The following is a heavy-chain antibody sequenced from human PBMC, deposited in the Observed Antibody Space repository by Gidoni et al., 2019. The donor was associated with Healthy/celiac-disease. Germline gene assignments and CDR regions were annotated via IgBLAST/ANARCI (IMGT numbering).Heavy chain of an antibody. Sequence: QVQLVQSGAEVKKPGSSVKVSCKASGGTFSSYAISWVRQAPGQGLEWMGRIIPILGIANYAQKFQGRVTITADKSTSTAYMELSSLRSEDTAVYYCARDSFSTERFLDVYGMDVWGQGTTVTVSS. D-gene: IGHD3-3*01. J-gene: IGHJ6*02. CDR3: ARDSFSTERFLDVYGMDV. CDR1: GGTFSSYA. CDR2: IIPILGIA. V-gene: IGHV1-69*09.